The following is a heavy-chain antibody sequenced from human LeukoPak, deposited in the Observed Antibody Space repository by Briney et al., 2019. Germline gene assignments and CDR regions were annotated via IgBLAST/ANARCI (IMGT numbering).Heavy chain of an antibody. V-gene: IGHV4-34*01. J-gene: IGHJ5*02. CDR2: INHSGST. D-gene: IGHD3-10*01. Sequence: SSETLSLTCAVYGGSFSGYYWSLIRQPPGKGLEWIGEINHSGSTNYNPSLKSRVTISVDTSKNQFSLKLSSVTAADTAVYYCARGQPLWFGELRHWFDPWGQGTLVTVSS. CDR3: ARGQPLWFGELRHWFDP. CDR1: GGSFSGYY.